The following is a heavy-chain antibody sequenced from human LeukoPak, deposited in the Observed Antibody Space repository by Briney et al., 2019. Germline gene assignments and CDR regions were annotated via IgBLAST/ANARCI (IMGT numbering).Heavy chain of an antibody. CDR3: ARDWNIPPSD. D-gene: IGHD2-2*02. J-gene: IGHJ4*02. CDR1: GFTFSSYS. CDR2: ISSSSSYI. Sequence: GGSLRLSCAASGFTFSSYSMNWVRQAPGKGLEWVSSISSSSSYIYYADSVKGRFTISRDNAKSSLYLQMNSLRAEDAAVYYCARDWNIPPSDWGQGTLVTVSS. V-gene: IGHV3-21*01.